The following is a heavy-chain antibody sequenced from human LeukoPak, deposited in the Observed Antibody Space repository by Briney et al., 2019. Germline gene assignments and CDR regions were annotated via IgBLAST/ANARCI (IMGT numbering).Heavy chain of an antibody. D-gene: IGHD5-12*01. CDR2: ISASGDST. CDR1: GFTFSSYA. Sequence: GGSLRLSCAASGFTFSSYAMTWVRQAPGKELVWVSGISASGDSTYYADSVKGRFTISRDNPKKTLYLQMNSLRAEDTAVYYCVRPGGVVATISWFDYWGQGTLVTVSS. J-gene: IGHJ4*02. V-gene: IGHV3-23*01. CDR3: VRPGGVVATISWFDY.